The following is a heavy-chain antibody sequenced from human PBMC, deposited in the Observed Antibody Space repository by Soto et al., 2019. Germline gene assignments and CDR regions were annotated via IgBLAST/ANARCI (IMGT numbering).Heavy chain of an antibody. CDR2: INAGNGNT. J-gene: IGHJ6*02. D-gene: IGHD2-2*01. V-gene: IGHV1-3*05. CDR3: ARAGCISTSCYGGWDYSGMDV. CDR1: GYTFTSYA. Sequence: QVQLVQSGAEEKKPGASVKVSCKASGYTFTSYAMHWVRQAPGQRLEWMGWINAGNGNTKYSQKFQGRVTITRDTSASTAYMELSSLRSDDTAVYYCARAGCISTSCYGGWDYSGMDVWGQGTTVTVSS.